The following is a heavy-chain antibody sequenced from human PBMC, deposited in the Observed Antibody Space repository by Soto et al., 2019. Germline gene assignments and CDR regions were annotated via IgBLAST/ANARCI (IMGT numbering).Heavy chain of an antibody. CDR1: GYTFTSYA. CDR2: INAGNGNT. J-gene: IGHJ6*02. Sequence: ASEKVSCKASGYTFTSYAMHWVRQAPGQRVEWMGWINAGNGNTKYSQKFQGRVTITRDTSASTAYMELSSLRSEDTAVYYCARGGLDYDILTGYHYYYYYGMDVWGQGTTVTVSS. D-gene: IGHD3-9*01. V-gene: IGHV1-3*01. CDR3: ARGGLDYDILTGYHYYYYYGMDV.